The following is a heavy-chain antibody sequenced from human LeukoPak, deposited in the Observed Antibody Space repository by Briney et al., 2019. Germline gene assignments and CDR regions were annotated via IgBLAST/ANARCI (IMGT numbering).Heavy chain of an antibody. CDR1: GGSIGSSSYY. Sequence: PSETLSLTCTVSGGSIGSSSYYWGWIRQPPGKGLEWIGSIHYSGSTNYNPSLKSRLTISVDTSKNQFSLKLSSVTAADTAVYYCARGRYYYDSGRDWFDPWGQGTLVTVSS. V-gene: IGHV4-39*07. J-gene: IGHJ5*02. CDR3: ARGRYYYDSGRDWFDP. CDR2: IHYSGST. D-gene: IGHD3-22*01.